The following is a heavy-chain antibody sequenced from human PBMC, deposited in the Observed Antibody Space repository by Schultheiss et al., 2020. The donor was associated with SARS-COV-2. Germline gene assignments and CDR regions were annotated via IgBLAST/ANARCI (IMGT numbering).Heavy chain of an antibody. Sequence: GGSLRLSCAASGFTFSGYWMSWVRQAPGKGLEWVANMKEDGSEKYYVDSVKGRFTISRDNAKNSLFLQMNSLRAEDTAVYYCARGYCSGGSCHRGYWGQGTLVTVSS. CDR2: MKEDGSEK. CDR3: ARGYCSGGSCHRGY. D-gene: IGHD2-15*01. CDR1: GFTFSGYW. V-gene: IGHV3-7*01. J-gene: IGHJ4*02.